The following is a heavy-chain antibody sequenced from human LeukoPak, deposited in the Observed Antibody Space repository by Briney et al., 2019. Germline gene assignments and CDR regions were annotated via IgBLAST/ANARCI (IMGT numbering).Heavy chain of an antibody. CDR2: IYHSGRT. CDR3: ARDKRLLVRWGFDP. CDR1: GGSISSSNW. J-gene: IGHJ5*02. Sequence: SGTLSLTCAVSGGSISSSNWWSWVRQPPGKGLEWIGEIYHSGRTNYTPSLKSRVTISVDKSKNQFSLKLSSVTAADTAVYYCARDKRLLVRWGFDPWGQGTLVTVSS. V-gene: IGHV4-4*02. D-gene: IGHD3-10*01.